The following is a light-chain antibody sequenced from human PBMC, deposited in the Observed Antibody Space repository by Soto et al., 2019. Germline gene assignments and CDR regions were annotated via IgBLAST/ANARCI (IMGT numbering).Light chain of an antibody. CDR3: QQCNTYPYT. CDR2: QAS. CDR1: QSISTW. Sequence: DIQMTQSPYTLSASVGDRVTITCRASQSISTWLAWYQQKPGKAPNLLIYQASNLESGVPSSFSGSGSGTEFTLTISSLQPDDFATYYCQQCNTYPYTFGQGTKLEIK. J-gene: IGKJ2*01. V-gene: IGKV1-5*03.